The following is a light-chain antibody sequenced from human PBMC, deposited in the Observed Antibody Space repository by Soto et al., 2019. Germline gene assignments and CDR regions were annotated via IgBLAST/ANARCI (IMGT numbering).Light chain of an antibody. Sequence: QSALTQPPSASGSPGQSVTISCTGTSSDVGAYNYVSWYQQLPVKAPKLIIYEVSKRPSGVPDRFSGSKSGNTASLTVAGLQAEEEDDYYCTSYAGTYSFFYVFGTGTKVTVL. CDR2: EVS. CDR3: TSYAGTYSFFYV. CDR1: SSDVGAYNY. V-gene: IGLV2-8*01. J-gene: IGLJ1*01.